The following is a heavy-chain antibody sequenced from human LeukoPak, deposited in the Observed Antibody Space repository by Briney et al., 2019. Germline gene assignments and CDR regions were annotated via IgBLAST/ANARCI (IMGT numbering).Heavy chain of an antibody. V-gene: IGHV4-39*07. J-gene: IGHJ4*02. CDR1: GGSISSSSYY. CDR2: IYYSGST. D-gene: IGHD5-24*01. Sequence: SETLSLTCTVSGGSISSSSYYWGWIRQPPGKGLEWIGSIYYSGSTNYNPSLKSRVTISVDTSKNQFSLKLSPVTAADTAVYYCAREMRDGYKGLVYWGQGTLVTVSS. CDR3: AREMRDGYKGLVY.